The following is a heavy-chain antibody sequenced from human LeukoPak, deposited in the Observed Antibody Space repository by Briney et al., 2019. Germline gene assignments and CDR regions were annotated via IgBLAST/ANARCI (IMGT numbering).Heavy chain of an antibody. CDR2: INHSGST. CDR1: GGSFSGYY. Sequence: SETLSLTCAVYGGSFSGYYWSWIRQPPGKGLEWIGEINHSGSTNYNPSLKSRVTISVDTSKNQFSLKLSSVTAADTAAYYCARGMHSYGLAYWGQGTLVTVSS. J-gene: IGHJ4*02. CDR3: ARGMHSYGLAY. D-gene: IGHD5-18*01. V-gene: IGHV4-34*01.